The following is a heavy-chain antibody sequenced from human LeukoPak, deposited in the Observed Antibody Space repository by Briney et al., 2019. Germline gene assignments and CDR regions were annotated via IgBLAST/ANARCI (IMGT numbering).Heavy chain of an antibody. CDR1: GYTFTGYY. V-gene: IGHV1-2*02. CDR2: INPNSGGT. J-gene: IGHJ4*02. CDR3: ARDSSSSLKYNFDY. Sequence: ASVKVSCKASGYTFTGYYMHWVRQAPGQGLEWMGWINPNSGGTNYAQKFQGRVTMTRDTSISTAYMELSRLRSDDTAVYYCARDSSSSLKYNFDYWGQGTLVTVSS. D-gene: IGHD6-13*01.